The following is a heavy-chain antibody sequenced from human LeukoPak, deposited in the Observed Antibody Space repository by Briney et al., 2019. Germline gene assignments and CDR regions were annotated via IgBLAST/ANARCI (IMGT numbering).Heavy chain of an antibody. CDR1: RFTFSSYG. J-gene: IGHJ4*02. CDR3: AKVHYGDFLFDY. CDR2: IQYDGSNE. V-gene: IGHV3-30*02. Sequence: GGSLRLSCAASRFTFSSYGMHWVRQAPGKGLEWVAYIQYDGSNEQYADSVKGRFSISRDSSKNILYLQMNSLRAEDTAVYYCAKVHYGDFLFDYWGQGTLVTVSS. D-gene: IGHD4-17*01.